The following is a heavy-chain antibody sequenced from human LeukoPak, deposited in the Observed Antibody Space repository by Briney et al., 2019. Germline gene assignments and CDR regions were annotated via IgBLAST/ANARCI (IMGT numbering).Heavy chain of an antibody. D-gene: IGHD3-9*01. V-gene: IGHV4-39*07. CDR3: AREGLQYYDILTGYSFDY. CDR1: GGSISSSSYY. CDR2: IYYSGGT. J-gene: IGHJ4*02. Sequence: SETLSLTCTVYGGSISSSSYYWGWIRQPPGKGLEWIGSIYYSGGTYYNPSLKSRVTISVDTSKNQFSLKLSSVTAADTAVYYCAREGLQYYDILTGYSFDYWGQGTLVTVSS.